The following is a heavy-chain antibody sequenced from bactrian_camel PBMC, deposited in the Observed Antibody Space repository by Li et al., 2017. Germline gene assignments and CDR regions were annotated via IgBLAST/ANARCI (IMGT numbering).Heavy chain of an antibody. CDR3: AKDRYAVVGGLTDFAD. CDR1: GFSFSNRY. Sequence: QVQLVESGGGLVQPGGSLRLSCAASGFSFSNRYMSWVRQAPGKGLEWVSGIVNDAGESRYADSVKGRFTISRDNAKNSVYLQMNSLKLEDTATYYCAKDRYAVVGGLTDFADWGQGTQVTVS. CDR2: IVNDAGES. D-gene: IGHD2*01. V-gene: IGHV3S5*01. J-gene: IGHJ6*01.